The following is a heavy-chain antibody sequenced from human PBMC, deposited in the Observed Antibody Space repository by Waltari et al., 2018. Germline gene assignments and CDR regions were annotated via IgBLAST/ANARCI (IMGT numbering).Heavy chain of an antibody. V-gene: IGHV1-18*01. J-gene: IGHJ4*02. CDR1: GYTFTSYG. D-gene: IGHD3-22*01. CDR2: ISAYNGNT. Sequence: QVQLVQSGAEVKKPGASVKVSCKASGYTFTSYGISWVRQAPGPGLEWMGWISAYNGNTNYAQKLQGRVTMTTDTSTSTAYMELRSLRSDDTAVYYCARDRHYYYDSSGYTGVDYWGQGTLVTVSS. CDR3: ARDRHYYYDSSGYTGVDY.